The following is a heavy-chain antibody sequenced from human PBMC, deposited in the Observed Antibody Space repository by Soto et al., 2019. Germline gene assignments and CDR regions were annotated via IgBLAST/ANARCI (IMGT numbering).Heavy chain of an antibody. CDR3: ARSYCSSTSCYEYYFDY. J-gene: IGHJ4*02. D-gene: IGHD2-2*01. Sequence: QVQLQASGPGLVKPSGTLSLTCAVSGGSISSSNWWSWVRQPPGKGLEWIGELYHSGSTNYNPSLKSRVTISVDKSKNQCALKLSSVTAADTAVYYCARSYCSSTSCYEYYFDYWGQGTLVTVSS. V-gene: IGHV4-4*02. CDR1: GGSISSSNW. CDR2: LYHSGST.